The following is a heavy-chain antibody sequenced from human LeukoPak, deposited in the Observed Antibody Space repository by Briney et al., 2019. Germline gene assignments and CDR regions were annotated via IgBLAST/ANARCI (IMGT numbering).Heavy chain of an antibody. CDR3: ARGLVVPAAILYYYYGMDV. Sequence: SETLSLTCTVSGGSIRSGSYYWSWIRQPAGKGLEWIGRIYTSGSTNYNPSLKSRVTISVDTSKNQFSLKLSSVTAADTAVYYCARGLVVPAAILYYYYGMDVWGQGTTVTISS. CDR1: GGSIRSGSYY. J-gene: IGHJ6*02. CDR2: IYTSGST. D-gene: IGHD2-2*01. V-gene: IGHV4-61*02.